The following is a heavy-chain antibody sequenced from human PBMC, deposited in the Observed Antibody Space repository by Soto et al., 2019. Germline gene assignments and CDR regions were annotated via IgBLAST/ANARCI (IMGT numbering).Heavy chain of an antibody. J-gene: IGHJ6*02. CDR1: GFTFSSYA. V-gene: IGHV3-23*01. CDR3: AKGGYYGDYEGYYYGMDV. CDR2: RSGSGGST. D-gene: IGHD4-17*01. Sequence: EVQLLESGGGLVQPGGSLRLSCAASGFTFSSYAMSWVRQAPGKGLEWVSARSGSGGSTYYADSVKGRFTISRDNSKNTLYLQMNSLRAEDTAVYYCAKGGYYGDYEGYYYGMDVWGQGTTVTVSS.